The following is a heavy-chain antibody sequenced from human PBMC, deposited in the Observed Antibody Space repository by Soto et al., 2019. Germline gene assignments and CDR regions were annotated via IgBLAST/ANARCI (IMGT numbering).Heavy chain of an antibody. Sequence: HPWGSLRLSCASSGFTVSSKYMSWVRQAPGKGLEWVSLIQSGGPTYYADSVKGRFTISRDTSENTLHLQMDGLRAEDTAVYYCARDDVLCDGGRCYGVPLDVWGKRTTVTVSS. CDR3: ARDDVLCDGGRCYGVPLDV. CDR2: IQSGGPT. V-gene: IGHV3-66*01. CDR1: GFTVSSKY. D-gene: IGHD2-15*01. J-gene: IGHJ6*04.